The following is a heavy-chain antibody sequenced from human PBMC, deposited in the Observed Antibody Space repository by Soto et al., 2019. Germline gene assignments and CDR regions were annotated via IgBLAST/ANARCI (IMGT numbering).Heavy chain of an antibody. CDR2: IRSKAYGGTT. CDR1: GFTFGDYA. J-gene: IGHJ3*02. Sequence: GGSLRLSCTASGFTFGDYAMSWFRQAPGKGLEWVGFIRSKAYGGTTEYAASVKGRFTISRDDSKSIAYLQMNSLKTEDTAVYYCTRVRFLEWDAFDIWVQGTMVTVSS. CDR3: TRVRFLEWDAFDI. V-gene: IGHV3-49*03. D-gene: IGHD3-3*01.